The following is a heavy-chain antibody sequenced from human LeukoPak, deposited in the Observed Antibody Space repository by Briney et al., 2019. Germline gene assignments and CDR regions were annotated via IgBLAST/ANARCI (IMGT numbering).Heavy chain of an antibody. CDR3: ARVTCTSTSCYRKDAFDI. J-gene: IGHJ3*02. Sequence: SETLSLTCTVSGGSIISGSYYWSWIRQPPGKGLEWIGYICYSGTTNYNPSLKGRVTISVDTSKNQFSLKLSSVTAADTAVYYCARVTCTSTSCYRKDAFDIWGQGTIVTVSS. D-gene: IGHD2-2*01. CDR2: ICYSGTT. CDR1: GGSIISGSYY. V-gene: IGHV4-61*01.